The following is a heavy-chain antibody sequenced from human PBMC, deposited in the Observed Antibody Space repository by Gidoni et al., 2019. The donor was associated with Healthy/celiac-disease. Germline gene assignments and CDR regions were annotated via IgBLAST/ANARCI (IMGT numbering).Heavy chain of an antibody. Sequence: QVQLVESGGGVVQPGRSLRLSCAASGSTFSSSATHGVRQAPGKGLEWVEVISYDGSNKYYADSVKGRFTISRDNSKNTLYLQMNSLRAEDTAVYYCAARYYYDSSGLDYWGQGTLVTVSS. CDR3: AARYYYDSSGLDY. CDR2: ISYDGSNK. V-gene: IGHV3-30-3*01. D-gene: IGHD3-22*01. CDR1: GSTFSSSA. J-gene: IGHJ4*02.